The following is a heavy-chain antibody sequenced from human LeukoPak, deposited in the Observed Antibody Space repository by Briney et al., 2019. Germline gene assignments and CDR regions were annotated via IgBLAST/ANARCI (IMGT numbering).Heavy chain of an antibody. Sequence: ASVKVSCKASGYTFTGYYMHWVRQDPGQGLEWMGRINPNSGGTNYAQKFQGRVTMTRDTSISTAYMELSRLRSDDTAVYYCARPNPGIAAAGTPGGFDPWGQETLVTVSS. D-gene: IGHD6-13*01. CDR1: GYTFTGYY. CDR3: ARPNPGIAAAGTPGGFDP. J-gene: IGHJ5*02. CDR2: INPNSGGT. V-gene: IGHV1-2*06.